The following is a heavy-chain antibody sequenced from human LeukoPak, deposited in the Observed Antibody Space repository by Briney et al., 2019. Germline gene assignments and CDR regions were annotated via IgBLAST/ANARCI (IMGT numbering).Heavy chain of an antibody. J-gene: IGHJ4*02. CDR2: IYPGDSDT. D-gene: IGHD1-1*01. Sequence: GESLKISCKGSGYIFSNHWIGWVRQMPGKGLEWMGIIYPGDSDTRYSPSFQGQITISADKSISTAYLQWKSLKASDTAMNYCAKEAMTGTGIGLDYWGQGTLVTVSS. V-gene: IGHV5-51*01. CDR3: AKEAMTGTGIGLDY. CDR1: GYIFSNHW.